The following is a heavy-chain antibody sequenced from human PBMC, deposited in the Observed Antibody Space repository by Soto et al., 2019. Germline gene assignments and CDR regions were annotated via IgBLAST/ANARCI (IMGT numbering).Heavy chain of an antibody. CDR2: ISYDGSNK. V-gene: IGHV3-30*18. Sequence: PGGSLRLSCAASGFTFSSYGMHWVRQAPGKGLEWVAVISYDGSNKYYADSVKGRFTISRDNSKNTLYLQMNSLRAEDTAVYYCAKDRIAVAGVGLAYYYYGMDVWGQGTTVTVSS. CDR1: GFTFSSYG. D-gene: IGHD6-19*01. J-gene: IGHJ6*02. CDR3: AKDRIAVAGVGLAYYYYGMDV.